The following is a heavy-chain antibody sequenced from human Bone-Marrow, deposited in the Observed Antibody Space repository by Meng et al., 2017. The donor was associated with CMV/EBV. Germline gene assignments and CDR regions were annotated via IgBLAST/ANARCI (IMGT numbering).Heavy chain of an antibody. D-gene: IGHD6-19*01. CDR3: ARVTTSSGWYGMDV. CDR2: IYYSGST. Sequence: ESLKISCTVSGGSISSSSYYWGWIRQPPGKGLEWIGSIYYSGSTYYNPSLKSRVTISVDTSKNQFSLKLSSVTAADTAVYYCARVTTSSGWYGMDVWGQGTTVTVSS. CDR1: GGSISSSSYY. V-gene: IGHV4-39*07. J-gene: IGHJ6*02.